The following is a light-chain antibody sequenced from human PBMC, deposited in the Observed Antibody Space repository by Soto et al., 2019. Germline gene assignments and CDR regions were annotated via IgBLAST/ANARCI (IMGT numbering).Light chain of an antibody. CDR2: GAI. CDR3: QQYNQWPYT. CDR1: QSIGSS. Sequence: EIEMTQSAVTLSVSAGDRATLSCRASQSIGSSLAGYQQKRGQGPRLLLHGAITRATGVPARFIGSGSATEFTLTISSLQSEDFAVYYCQQYNQWPYTFGQGTKLEIK. J-gene: IGKJ2*01. V-gene: IGKV3-15*01.